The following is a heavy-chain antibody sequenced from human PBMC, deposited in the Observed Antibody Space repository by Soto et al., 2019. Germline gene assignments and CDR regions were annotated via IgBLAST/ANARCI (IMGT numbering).Heavy chain of an antibody. Sequence: EVQVVESGGGLIQPGGSLRLSCEVSGFSVTANYMSWVRQAPGKGLEWVSVIYSGGSTYYIDSVKGRFSISRDISKNTLYLQMNSLRAEDTAVYCCHGDGYWGQGTLVTVSS. CDR3: HGDGY. J-gene: IGHJ4*02. V-gene: IGHV3-53*01. CDR1: GFSVTANY. CDR2: IYSGGST.